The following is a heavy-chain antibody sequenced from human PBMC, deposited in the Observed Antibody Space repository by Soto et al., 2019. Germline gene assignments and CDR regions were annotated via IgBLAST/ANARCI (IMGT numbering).Heavy chain of an antibody. J-gene: IGHJ4*02. CDR1: GYTCTSYE. V-gene: IGHV1-8*01. CDR3: ARDGFFGRSGYFDY. CDR2: MNPNSGNT. Sequence: ASVKVSCKASGYTCTSYEINWVRQATGQGLEWMGWMNPNSGNTGYAQKFQGRVTMTRNTSISTAYMELSSLRSEDTAVYYCARDGFFGRSGYFDYWGQGTLVTVSS. D-gene: IGHD3-3*01.